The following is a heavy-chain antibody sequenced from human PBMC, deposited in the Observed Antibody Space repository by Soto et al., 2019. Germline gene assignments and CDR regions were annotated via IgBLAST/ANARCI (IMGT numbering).Heavy chain of an antibody. D-gene: IGHD6-13*01. CDR2: IGNRGTGI. CDR1: GFTFGDYY. CDR3: ARDLRAVGMASRIDP. V-gene: IGHV3-11*01. Sequence: PGGSLRLSCAASGFTFGDYYMTWIRQAPGKGLEWVSFIGNRGTGIYYADSVKGRFTIFRDNAKNSLYLQMNSLRVEDTAMYYCARDLRAVGMASRIDPWGQGTLVTVSS. J-gene: IGHJ5*02.